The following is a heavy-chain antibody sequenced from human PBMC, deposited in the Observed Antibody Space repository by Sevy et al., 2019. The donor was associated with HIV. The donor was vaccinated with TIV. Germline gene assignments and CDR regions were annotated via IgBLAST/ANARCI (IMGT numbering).Heavy chain of an antibody. D-gene: IGHD4-4*01. CDR1: GHTFSDYY. CDR2: INSNSGAI. J-gene: IGHJ4*02. V-gene: IGHV1-2*02. Sequence: ASVKVSCKASGHTFSDYYIQWVRQAPGQGLEWMGWINSNSGAISYAQKFQGRVTMTSDTSIITVYMELSRLRSDDTAVYYCATEYSYDYWGQGTLVTVSS. CDR3: ATEYSYDY.